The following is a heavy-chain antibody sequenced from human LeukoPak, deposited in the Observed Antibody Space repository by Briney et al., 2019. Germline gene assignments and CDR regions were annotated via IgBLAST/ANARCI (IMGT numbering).Heavy chain of an antibody. CDR2: ISSSSSYI. D-gene: IGHD3-9*01. CDR1: GFTFSSYS. V-gene: IGHV3-21*01. CDR3: ARETGHPILTGYFEPPEFDY. Sequence: PEGSLRLSCAASGFTFSSYSMNWVRQAPGKGLEWVSSISSSSSYIYYADSVKGRFTISRDNAKNSLYLQMNSLRAEDTAVYYCARETGHPILTGYFEPPEFDYWGQGTLVTVSS. J-gene: IGHJ4*02.